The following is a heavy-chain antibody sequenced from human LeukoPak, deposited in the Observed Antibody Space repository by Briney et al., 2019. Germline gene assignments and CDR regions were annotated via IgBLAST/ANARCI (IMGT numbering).Heavy chain of an antibody. D-gene: IGHD2-2*01. V-gene: IGHV1-3*01. CDR2: INAGNGNT. CDR3: AQTYCSSTRCYPGAFDI. Sequence: GASVKVSCKASGYTFTSYAMHWVRQAPGQRLEWRGWINAGNGNTKYSQKFQDRVTITRDTSASTAYMELSSLRSEDTAVYYCAQTYCSSTRCYPGAFDIWGQGTMVTVSS. CDR1: GYTFTSYA. J-gene: IGHJ3*02.